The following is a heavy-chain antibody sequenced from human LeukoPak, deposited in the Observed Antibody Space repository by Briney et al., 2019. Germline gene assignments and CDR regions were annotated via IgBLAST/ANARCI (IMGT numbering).Heavy chain of an antibody. D-gene: IGHD6-13*01. J-gene: IGHJ5*02. CDR3: AKDRSGSSWIFDP. V-gene: IGHV3-9*01. CDR2: ISWNSGSI. Sequence: GGSLRLSCVASGFTFDNYAMHWVRQVPGKGLEWVSGISWNSGSIGYADSVKGRFTISRDNSKNTLYLQMNSLRAEDTAVYYCAKDRSGSSWIFDPWGQGTLVTVSS. CDR1: GFTFDNYA.